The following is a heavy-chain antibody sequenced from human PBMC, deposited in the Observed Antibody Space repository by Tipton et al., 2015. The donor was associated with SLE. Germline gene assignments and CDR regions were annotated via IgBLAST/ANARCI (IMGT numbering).Heavy chain of an antibody. CDR3: ARVGLQDAFDI. CDR2: IKQDGSEK. D-gene: IGHD4-11*01. Sequence: SLRLSCAASGFTFSSYSMNWVRQAPGKGLEWVANIKQDGSEKYYVDSVKGRFTISRDNAKNSLYLQMNSLRAEDTAVYYCARVGLQDAFDIWGQGTMVTVSS. J-gene: IGHJ3*02. CDR1: GFTFSSYS. V-gene: IGHV3-7*05.